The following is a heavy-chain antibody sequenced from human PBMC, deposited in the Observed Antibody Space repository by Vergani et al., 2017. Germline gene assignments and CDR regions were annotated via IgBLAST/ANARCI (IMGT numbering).Heavy chain of an antibody. V-gene: IGHV3-30-3*01. D-gene: IGHD4-23*01. Sequence: QVQLVESGGGVVQPGRSLRLSCAASGFTFSSYAMHWVRQAPGKGLEWVAVISYDGSNKYYADSVKGRFTISRDNSKNTLYLQMNSLRAEDTAVYYCAGTAIPTTVVTPAGWFDPWGQGTLVTVSS. J-gene: IGHJ5*02. CDR2: ISYDGSNK. CDR3: AGTAIPTTVVTPAGWFDP. CDR1: GFTFSSYA.